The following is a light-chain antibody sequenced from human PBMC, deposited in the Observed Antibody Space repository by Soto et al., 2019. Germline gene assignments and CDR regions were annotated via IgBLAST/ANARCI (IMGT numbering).Light chain of an antibody. J-gene: IGKJ2*01. Sequence: EIVMTQSPASLSLSPGDGATLSCWASQSVASNLAWYHQQTGQGPSLLIHGASTRAAGVPARFSGSGSGTAFTLTISSLQDEDFSVYYCQQYHNWPPQYTFGQGTKLQIK. CDR3: QQYHNWPPQYT. CDR2: GAS. V-gene: IGKV3-15*01. CDR1: QSVASN.